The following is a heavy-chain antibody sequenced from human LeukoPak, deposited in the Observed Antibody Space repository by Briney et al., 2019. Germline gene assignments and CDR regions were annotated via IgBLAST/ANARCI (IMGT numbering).Heavy chain of an antibody. Sequence: SVKVSCKASGGTFSSYAISWVRQAPAQGLEWMGGIIPIFGTANYAQKFQGRVTITADESTSTAYMELSSLRSEDTAVYYCARGRGEGSSWYTPRPEYFQHWGQGTLVTVSS. J-gene: IGHJ1*01. D-gene: IGHD6-13*01. CDR3: ARGRGEGSSWYTPRPEYFQH. CDR2: IIPIFGTA. V-gene: IGHV1-69*01. CDR1: GGTFSSYA.